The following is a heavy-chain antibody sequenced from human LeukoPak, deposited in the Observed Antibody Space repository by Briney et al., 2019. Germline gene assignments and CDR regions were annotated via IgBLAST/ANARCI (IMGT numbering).Heavy chain of an antibody. Sequence: SETLSLTCTVSGGSISSGGYYWSWIRQHPGKGLEWIGYIYYSGSTYYNPSLKSRVTISVDTSKNQFSLKLSSVTAADTAVYYCARAPTPYDSSGLRFDPWGQGTLVTVSS. V-gene: IGHV4-31*03. J-gene: IGHJ5*02. D-gene: IGHD3-22*01. CDR3: ARAPTPYDSSGLRFDP. CDR2: IYYSGST. CDR1: GGSISSGGYY.